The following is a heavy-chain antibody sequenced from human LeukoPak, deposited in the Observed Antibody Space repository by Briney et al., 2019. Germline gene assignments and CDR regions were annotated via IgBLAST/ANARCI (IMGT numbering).Heavy chain of an antibody. CDR3: AKDSGAYDFWSGYYIHDAFDI. CDR1: GFTFSSYS. J-gene: IGHJ3*02. CDR2: ISGSGGST. D-gene: IGHD3-3*01. Sequence: GGSLRLSCAASGFTFSSYSMNWVRQAPGKGLEWVSAISGSGGSTYYADSVKGRFTISRDNSKNTLYLQMTSLRAEDTAVYYCAKDSGAYDFWSGYYIHDAFDIWGQGTMVTVSS. V-gene: IGHV3-23*01.